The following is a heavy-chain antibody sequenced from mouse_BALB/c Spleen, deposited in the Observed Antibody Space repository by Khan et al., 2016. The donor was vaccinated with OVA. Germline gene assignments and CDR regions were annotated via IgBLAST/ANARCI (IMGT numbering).Heavy chain of an antibody. CDR3: ASGGYWDFDV. Sequence: QIQLVQSGPELKKPGETVKISCKASGYTFTNYGMNWVKQAPGKGLKWMGWINTYTGEPTYADDFKGRFAFSLETSASTAYLQINNLKNEDTATYFWASGGYWDFDVWGGGTTVTVSS. V-gene: IGHV9-3-1*01. CDR2: INTYTGEP. J-gene: IGHJ1*01. CDR1: GYTFTNYG.